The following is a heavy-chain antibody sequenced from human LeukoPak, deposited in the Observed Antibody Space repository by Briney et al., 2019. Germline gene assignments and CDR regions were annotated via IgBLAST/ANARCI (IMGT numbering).Heavy chain of an antibody. V-gene: IGHV2-70*11. J-gene: IGHJ4*02. CDR1: GFSLITSGNC. D-gene: IGHD6-25*01. CDR3: ARGNDWGTGYHLDY. Sequence: SGPALVKPTQTLTLTCTFSGFSLITSGNCVSWIRQPPGKALEWLARIDWDDDKYYSTSLKTRLTISEDTSKNQVVLTMTNMAPVDTATYYCARGNDWGTGYHLDYWGQGALVTVSS. CDR2: IDWDDDK.